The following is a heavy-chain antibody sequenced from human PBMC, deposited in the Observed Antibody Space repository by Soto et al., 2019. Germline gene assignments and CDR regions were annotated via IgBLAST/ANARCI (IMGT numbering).Heavy chain of an antibody. D-gene: IGHD4-4*01. CDR3: ARDTSNGAWGDAFDI. V-gene: IGHV4-31*03. CDR1: GGSISSGGYY. J-gene: IGHJ3*02. Sequence: QVQLQESGPGLVKPSQTLSLTCTVSGGSISSGGYYWSWIRQHPGKGLEWIGYIYYSGSTYYNPSLKSRVTISVDTSKNQFSLKVSSVTAADTAVYYCARDTSNGAWGDAFDIWGQGTMVTVSS. CDR2: IYYSGST.